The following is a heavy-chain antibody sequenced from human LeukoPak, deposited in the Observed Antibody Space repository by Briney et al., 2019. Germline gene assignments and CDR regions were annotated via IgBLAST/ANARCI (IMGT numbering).Heavy chain of an antibody. V-gene: IGHV5-51*01. CDR2: IY. CDR1: GYSFTSYW. CDR3: ARHTSKGATSAFDI. D-gene: IGHD1-26*01. J-gene: IGHJ3*02. Sequence: GESLKISCKGSGYSFTSYWIGWVRQMPGKGLEWMGIIYSPSFQGQVTISADKSISTAYLQWSSLKASDTAMYYCARHTSKGATSAFDIWGQGTMATVSS.